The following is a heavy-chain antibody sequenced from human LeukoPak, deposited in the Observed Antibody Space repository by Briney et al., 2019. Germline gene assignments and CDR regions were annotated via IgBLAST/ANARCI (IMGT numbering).Heavy chain of an antibody. CDR2: IRSKANSYAT. Sequence: GGSLRLSCAASGFTFSGSAMHWVRQASGKGLEWVGRIRSKANSYATAYAASVKGRFTISRDNSKNTLYLQMNSLRAEDTAVYYCAKETQTMIVVGAYFDYWGQGTLVTVSS. J-gene: IGHJ4*02. CDR3: AKETQTMIVVGAYFDY. CDR1: GFTFSGSA. V-gene: IGHV3-73*01. D-gene: IGHD3-22*01.